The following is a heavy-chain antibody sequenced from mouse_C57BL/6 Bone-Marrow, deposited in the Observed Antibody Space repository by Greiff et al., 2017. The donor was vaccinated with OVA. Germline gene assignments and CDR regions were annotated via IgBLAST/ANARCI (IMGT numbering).Heavy chain of an antibody. D-gene: IGHD1-1*01. Sequence: VKLVESGAELVRPGASVTLSCKASGYTFTDYEMHWVKQTPVHGLEWIGAIDPETGGTAYNQKFKGKAILTADKSSSTAYMELRSLTSEDSAVYYCTNYYYGCRAGFAYWGQGTLVTVSA. J-gene: IGHJ3*01. V-gene: IGHV1-15*01. CDR1: GYTFTDYE. CDR2: IDPETGGT. CDR3: TNYYYGCRAGFAY.